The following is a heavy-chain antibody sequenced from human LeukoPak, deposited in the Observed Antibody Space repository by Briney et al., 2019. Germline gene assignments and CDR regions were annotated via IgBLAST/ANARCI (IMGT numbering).Heavy chain of an antibody. D-gene: IGHD2-8*02. V-gene: IGHV4-61*02. J-gene: IGHJ6*03. Sequence: SETMSLTCTVYGGSISSGSYYWSWIRQPAGKGLEWIGSIYNSGSTNYNPYIKSRVTISVDTSKNKFSLKLSSVTASNTAVYYYARVYCDYYYYIDVWGKGTTVTVSS. CDR1: GGSISSGSYY. CDR3: ARVYCDYYYYIDV. CDR2: IYNSGST.